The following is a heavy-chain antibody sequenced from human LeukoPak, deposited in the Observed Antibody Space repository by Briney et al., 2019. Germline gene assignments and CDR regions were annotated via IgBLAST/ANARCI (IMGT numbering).Heavy chain of an antibody. D-gene: IGHD5-12*01. CDR3: ARVRKYSGYYSWYFDL. CDR2: IGTAGDT. Sequence: PGGSLRFSCAASGFTFSSYGMRWVRQAPGKGLEWVSAIGTAGDTYYPGSVKGRFTISRENAKNSLYLQMNSLRAGDTAVYYCARVRKYSGYYSWYFDLWGRGTLATVSS. CDR1: GFTFSSYG. J-gene: IGHJ2*01. V-gene: IGHV3-13*01.